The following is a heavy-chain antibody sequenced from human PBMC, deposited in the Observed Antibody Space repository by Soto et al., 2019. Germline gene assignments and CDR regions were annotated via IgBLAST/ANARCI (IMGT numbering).Heavy chain of an antibody. CDR2: ISYDGSNK. CDR3: AKVFPLYNEGEY. D-gene: IGHD1-1*01. Sequence: QVQLVESGGGVVQPGRSLRLSCAASGFTFSSYGMHWVRQAPGKGLEWVAVISYDGSNKYYADSVKGRFTISRDNSKNPMYLQMNSLRAEETAVYYCAKVFPLYNEGEYWGQGTLVTVSS. V-gene: IGHV3-30*18. CDR1: GFTFSSYG. J-gene: IGHJ4*02.